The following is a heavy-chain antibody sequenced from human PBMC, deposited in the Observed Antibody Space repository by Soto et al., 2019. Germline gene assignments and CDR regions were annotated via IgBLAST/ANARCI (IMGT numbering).Heavy chain of an antibody. CDR2: ISAYNGNT. CDR1: GYTFTSYG. V-gene: IGHV1-18*01. J-gene: IGHJ4*02. D-gene: IGHD1-26*01. Sequence: QVQLVQSGAEVKKPGASVKVSCKASGYTFTSYGISWVRQAPGQGLEWMGWISAYNGNTKYAQKLQGRVTTTTDTSTSTAYMELRSVRSDDTAVYYCARDLGGSYYAPVDYWGQGTLVTVSS. CDR3: ARDLGGSYYAPVDY.